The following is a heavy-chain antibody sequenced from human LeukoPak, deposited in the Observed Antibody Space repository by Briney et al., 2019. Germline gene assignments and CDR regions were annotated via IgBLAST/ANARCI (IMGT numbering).Heavy chain of an antibody. J-gene: IGHJ5*02. CDR2: ISCSGSPI. CDR1: GFIFNSYE. D-gene: IGHD3-3*01. V-gene: IGHV3-48*03. Sequence: GGSLRLSCAASGFIFNSYEMNWVRQAPGKGLEWVSYISCSGSPIYYPDAVKRRFSISRNNAKNSLYLQMNSLRADDTAVYYCAREYNFWSGYHSYNWFDPWGQGTLVTVSS. CDR3: AREYNFWSGYHSYNWFDP.